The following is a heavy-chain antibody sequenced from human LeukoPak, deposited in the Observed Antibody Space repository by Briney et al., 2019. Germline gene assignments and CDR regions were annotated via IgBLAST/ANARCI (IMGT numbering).Heavy chain of an antibody. J-gene: IGHJ4*02. D-gene: IGHD2-15*01. CDR1: GGSFSGYY. V-gene: IGHV4-34*01. Sequence: SETLSLTCAVYGGSFSGYYWSWIRQPPGKGLEWIGEINHSGSTNYNPSLKSQVTISVDTSKNQFSLKLSSVTAADTAVYYCARVSPYCSGGSCYFDYWGQGTLVTVSS. CDR2: INHSGST. CDR3: ARVSPYCSGGSCYFDY.